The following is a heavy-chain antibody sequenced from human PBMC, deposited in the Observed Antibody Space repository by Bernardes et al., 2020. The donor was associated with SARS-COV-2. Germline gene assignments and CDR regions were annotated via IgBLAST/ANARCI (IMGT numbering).Heavy chain of an antibody. D-gene: IGHD5-12*01. CDR1: GDTFTNFG. CDR2: ISTYNGNT. CDR3: ARDLYSDYMGDY. J-gene: IGHJ4*02. V-gene: IGHV1-18*01. Sequence: AQVKVCCKASGDTFTNFGIIWVRQAPGRGLEWLGWISTYNGNTNYAQKLQGRVTMTTDTSTSTAYMELRSLRSDDTAVYYCARDLYSDYMGDYWGQGTLVTVSS.